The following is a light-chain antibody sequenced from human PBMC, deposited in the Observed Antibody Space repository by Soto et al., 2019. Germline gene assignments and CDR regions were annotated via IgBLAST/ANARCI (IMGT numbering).Light chain of an antibody. CDR3: QQVHSYPRT. CDR2: GAS. CDR1: QAINYY. J-gene: IGKJ3*01. V-gene: IGKV1-9*01. Sequence: DIQLTQSPSFLSASVGDRVTITCRASQAINYYLAWYQQKSGNAPKLLIYGASTLQSGVPSRFSGSGSGTEFTLTINTLQPVDFATYYCQQVHSYPRTFGPGTKLEI.